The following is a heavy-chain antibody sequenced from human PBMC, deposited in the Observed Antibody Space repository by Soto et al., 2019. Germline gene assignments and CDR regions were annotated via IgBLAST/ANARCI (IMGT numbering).Heavy chain of an antibody. Sequence: SVKVSCKASGGAFSSYAISWVRQAPGQGLEWMGGIIPIFGTANYAQKFQGRVTITADESTSTAYMELSSLRSEDTAVYYCATERQAGGSGSRYYFDYWGQGTLVTVSS. CDR2: IIPIFGTA. CDR3: ATERQAGGSGSRYYFDY. V-gene: IGHV1-69*13. D-gene: IGHD3-10*01. J-gene: IGHJ4*02. CDR1: GGAFSSYA.